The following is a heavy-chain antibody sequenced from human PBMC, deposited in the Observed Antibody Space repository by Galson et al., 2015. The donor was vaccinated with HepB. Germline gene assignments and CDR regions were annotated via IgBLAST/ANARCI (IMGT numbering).Heavy chain of an antibody. V-gene: IGHV3-23*01. CDR2: ISGSGGST. D-gene: IGHD3-3*01. Sequence: SLRLSCAASGFTFSSYAMSWVRQAPGKGLEWVSAISGSGGSTYYADSVKGRFTISRDNSKNTLYLQMNSLRAEDTAVYYCAKDTGNYDFWSGSGAVDYWGQGTLVTVSS. J-gene: IGHJ4*02. CDR3: AKDTGNYDFWSGSGAVDY. CDR1: GFTFSSYA.